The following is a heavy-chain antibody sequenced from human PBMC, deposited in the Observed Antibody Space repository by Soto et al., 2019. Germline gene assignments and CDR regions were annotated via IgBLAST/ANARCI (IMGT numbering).Heavy chain of an antibody. V-gene: IGHV4-30-2*01. CDR1: GGSISSGGYS. J-gene: IGHJ5*02. CDR3: ARLVVPAALAGNWFDP. CDR2: IYHSGST. Sequence: QLQLQESGSGLVKPSQTLSLTCAVSGGSISSGGYSWSWIRQPPGKGLEWIGYIYHSGSTYYNPSLKGRVTISVDRSKNQFSLKLSSVTAADTAVYYCARLVVPAALAGNWFDPWGQGTLVTVSS. D-gene: IGHD2-2*01.